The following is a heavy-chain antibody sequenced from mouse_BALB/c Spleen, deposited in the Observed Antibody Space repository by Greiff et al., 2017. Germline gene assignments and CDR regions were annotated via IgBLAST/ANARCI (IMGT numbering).Heavy chain of an antibody. V-gene: IGHV14-3*02. D-gene: IGHD4-1*01. CDR3: ASWDEGDFDY. J-gene: IGHJ2*01. CDR2: IDPANGNT. CDR1: GFNIQDTY. Sequence: VQLQQSGAELVKPGASVKLSCTASGFNIQDTYMHWVKQRPEQGLEWIGRIDPANGNTKYDPKFQGKATITADTSSNTAYLQLSSLTSEDTAVYYWASWDEGDFDYWGQGTTLTVSS.